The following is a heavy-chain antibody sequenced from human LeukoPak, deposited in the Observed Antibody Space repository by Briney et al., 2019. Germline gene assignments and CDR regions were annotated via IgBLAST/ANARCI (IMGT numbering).Heavy chain of an antibody. Sequence: ASVKVSCKASGYTFAGYYMHWVRQAPGQGLEWMGWINPNSGGTNYAQKFQGRVTMTRDTSISTAYMELRSLRSDDTAVYYCARDQEYCGGDCYLRSHFDYWGQGTLVTVSS. CDR2: INPNSGGT. V-gene: IGHV1-2*02. D-gene: IGHD2-21*02. CDR1: GYTFAGYY. CDR3: ARDQEYCGGDCYLRSHFDY. J-gene: IGHJ4*02.